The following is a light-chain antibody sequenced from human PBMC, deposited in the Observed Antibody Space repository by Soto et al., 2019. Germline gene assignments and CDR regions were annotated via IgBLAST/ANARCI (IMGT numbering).Light chain of an antibody. CDR2: GAS. CDR1: QSVSTNF. CDR3: QQYGRTSWT. Sequence: IVLSDVRSILSISPGEGATLSCRASQSVSTNFFAWYQQKPGQAPRLLIYGASTRATGIPDRFSGSGSGTDFTLTISRLEPEDFAVYYCQQYGRTSWTFGQGTKV. V-gene: IGKV3-20*01. J-gene: IGKJ1*01.